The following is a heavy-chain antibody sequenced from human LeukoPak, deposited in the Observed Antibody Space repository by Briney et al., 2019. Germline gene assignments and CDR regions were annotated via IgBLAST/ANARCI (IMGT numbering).Heavy chain of an antibody. CDR1: GGSISSSSYY. V-gene: IGHV4-39*01. Sequence: PSETLSLTCTVSGGSISSSSYYWGWIRQPPGKGLEWIGSIYYSGSTYYNLSLKSRVTISVDTSKNQFSLKLSSVTAADTAVYYCARHRTLIAAVDYWGQGTLVTVSS. CDR3: ARHRTLIAAVDY. CDR2: IYYSGST. D-gene: IGHD6-13*01. J-gene: IGHJ4*02.